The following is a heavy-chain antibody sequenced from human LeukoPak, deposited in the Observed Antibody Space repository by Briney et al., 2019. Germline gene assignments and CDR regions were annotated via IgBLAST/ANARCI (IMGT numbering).Heavy chain of an antibody. D-gene: IGHD3-3*01. Sequence: SETLSLTCTVSGGSISSGGYYWSWIRQPPGKGLEWIGYIYHSGSTYYNPSLKSRVTISVDRSKNQFSLKLSSVTAADTAVYYCARGPYDFWSGYPTPPFDYWGQGTLVTVSS. CDR1: GGSISSGGYY. CDR3: ARGPYDFWSGYPTPPFDY. CDR2: IYHSGST. V-gene: IGHV4-30-2*01. J-gene: IGHJ4*02.